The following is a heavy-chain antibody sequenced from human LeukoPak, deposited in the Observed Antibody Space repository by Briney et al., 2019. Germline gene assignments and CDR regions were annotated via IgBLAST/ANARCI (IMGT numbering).Heavy chain of an antibody. Sequence: GGSLRLSCAASGFTVSSNYMSWVRQAPGKGLEWVSVIYSGGSTYYADSVKGRFTISRDNSKNTLYLQMNSLRAEDTAVYYCAREVIQLPGYFDYWGQGTLVTVST. CDR1: GFTVSSNY. CDR3: AREVIQLPGYFDY. CDR2: IYSGGST. D-gene: IGHD5-18*01. J-gene: IGHJ4*02. V-gene: IGHV3-53*01.